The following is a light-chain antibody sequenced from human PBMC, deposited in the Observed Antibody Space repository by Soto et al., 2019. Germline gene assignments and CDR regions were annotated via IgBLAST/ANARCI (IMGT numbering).Light chain of an antibody. Sequence: EIILTQSPGTLSLSPGDRATLYCRASQSVSSSNLAWYQQKPGQAPRLLIYGASTRATGIPARFSGSGSGTEFTLTISSLQSEDFAVYYCQQYNNWLGITFGQGTRLENK. CDR2: GAS. CDR3: QQYNNWLGIT. CDR1: QSVSSSN. J-gene: IGKJ5*01. V-gene: IGKV3-15*01.